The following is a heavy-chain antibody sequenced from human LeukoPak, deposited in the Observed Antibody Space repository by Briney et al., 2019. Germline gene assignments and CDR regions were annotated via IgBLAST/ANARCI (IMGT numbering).Heavy chain of an antibody. CDR3: ARYYYDSSGYYYGFDY. J-gene: IGHJ4*02. V-gene: IGHV1-8*01. CDR2: MNPNSGNT. CDR1: GYTLTSYD. D-gene: IGHD3-22*01. Sequence: ASVKVSCKASGYTLTSYDINWVRQATGQGLEWMGWMNPNSGNTGYAQKFQGRVTMTRNTSISTAYMELSSLRSEDTAVYYCARYYYDSSGYYYGFDYWGQGTLVTVSS.